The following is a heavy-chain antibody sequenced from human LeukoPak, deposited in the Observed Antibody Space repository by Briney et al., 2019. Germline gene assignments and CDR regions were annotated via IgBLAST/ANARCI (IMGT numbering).Heavy chain of an antibody. J-gene: IGHJ4*02. Sequence: GGSLRLSCAASGFTFSSYSMNWVRQAPGKGLEWVSYISSSSSTIYYADSVKGRFTISRDNAKNSLYLQMNSLRAEDTAVYYCARAGWFGELIPYYFDYWGQGTLVTVSS. CDR3: ARAGWFGELIPYYFDY. V-gene: IGHV3-48*04. D-gene: IGHD3-10*01. CDR1: GFTFSSYS. CDR2: ISSSSSTI.